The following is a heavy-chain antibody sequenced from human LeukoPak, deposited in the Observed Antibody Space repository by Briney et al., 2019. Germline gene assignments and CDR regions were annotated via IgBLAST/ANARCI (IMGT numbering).Heavy chain of an antibody. J-gene: IGHJ4*02. Sequence: SETLSLACTVSGGSISSYYWSWIRQPPGKGLEWIGYIYYSGSTNYNPSLKSRVTISVDTSKNQFSLKLSSVTAADTAVYYCARYGPGYNPFDYWGQGTLVTVSS. CDR3: ARYGPGYNPFDY. CDR1: GGSISSYY. CDR2: IYYSGST. D-gene: IGHD3-10*01. V-gene: IGHV4-59*08.